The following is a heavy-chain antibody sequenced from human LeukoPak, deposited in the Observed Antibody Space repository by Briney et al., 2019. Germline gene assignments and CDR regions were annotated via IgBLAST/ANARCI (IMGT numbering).Heavy chain of an antibody. CDR2: IYPGDSDT. Sequence: GESLKISCKGSGYIFTSYWIGWVRQMPGKGLEWMGIIYPGDSDTRYSPSFQGQVTISADKSISTAYLQWSSLEASDTAMYYCARHTRYSSPSRVFEYWGQGTLVTVSS. J-gene: IGHJ4*02. CDR3: ARHTRYSSPSRVFEY. V-gene: IGHV5-51*01. CDR1: GYIFTSYW. D-gene: IGHD5-18*01.